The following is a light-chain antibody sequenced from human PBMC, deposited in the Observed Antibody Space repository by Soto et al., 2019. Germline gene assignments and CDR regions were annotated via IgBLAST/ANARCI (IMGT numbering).Light chain of an antibody. CDR1: QNVRFY. V-gene: IGKV3-11*01. CDR2: DAS. J-gene: IGKJ1*01. Sequence: EIVLTQSPATLSLSPGERATLSCRASQNVRFYVAWYQQKPGQTPRLLIYDASKRASGIPARFSGSGSGTDFTLTISSLEPEDFAVYYCQQRTNWSWTFGRGTKVEVK. CDR3: QQRTNWSWT.